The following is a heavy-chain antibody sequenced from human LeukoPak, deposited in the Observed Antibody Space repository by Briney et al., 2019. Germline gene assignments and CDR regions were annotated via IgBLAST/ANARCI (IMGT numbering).Heavy chain of an antibody. Sequence: GGSLRLSCAASGFTFSYYGMHWVRQTPGKGLEWVAFVRYDGNDKFYADSVKGRFTISKDTSRNTLYLQMNSLRTDDTAVYYCAKDLMRDRWFGESWGQGTLVTVSP. CDR3: AKDLMRDRWFGES. V-gene: IGHV3-30*02. CDR1: GFTFSYYG. J-gene: IGHJ5*02. CDR2: VRYDGNDK. D-gene: IGHD3-10*01.